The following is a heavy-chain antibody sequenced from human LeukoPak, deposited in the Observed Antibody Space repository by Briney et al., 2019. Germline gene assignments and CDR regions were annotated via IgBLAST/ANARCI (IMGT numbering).Heavy chain of an antibody. Sequence: GGSLRLSCAASGFTFSSYSMNWVRQAPGKGLEWVSSISSSSSYIYYADSVKGRFTISRDNAKNSLYLQMNSLRAEDMAVYYCAKGMTTVTTGVFWFDPWGQGTLVTVSS. J-gene: IGHJ5*02. D-gene: IGHD4-17*01. CDR3: AKGMTTVTTGVFWFDP. CDR1: GFTFSSYS. CDR2: ISSSSSYI. V-gene: IGHV3-21*04.